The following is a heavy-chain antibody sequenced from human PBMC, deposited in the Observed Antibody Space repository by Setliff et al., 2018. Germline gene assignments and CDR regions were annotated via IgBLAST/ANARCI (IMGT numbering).Heavy chain of an antibody. Sequence: KLSETLSLTCTVSGGSISSGSYYWSWIRQPAGKGLEWIGRIYTSGSTNYNPSLKSRVTISVDTSKNQFSLKLSSVTAADTAVYYCARGKSVTASNWFDPWGQGTLVTVSS. D-gene: IGHD5-18*01. CDR2: IYTSGST. CDR1: GGSISSGSYY. CDR3: ARGKSVTASNWFDP. J-gene: IGHJ5*02. V-gene: IGHV4-61*02.